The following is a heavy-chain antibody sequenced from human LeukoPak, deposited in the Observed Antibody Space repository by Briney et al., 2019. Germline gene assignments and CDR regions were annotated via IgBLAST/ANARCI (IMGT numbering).Heavy chain of an antibody. J-gene: IGHJ4*02. V-gene: IGHV3-23*01. CDR3: AMGAADGGFDS. Sequence: GGSLRLSCAASGFTSTNYAMSWVRQAPGKGLEWVSAIGGGRDSTYYADSVKGRLTTSRDISKNTLYLQMNSLMAEDTAVYYCAMGAADGGFDSWGQGTLVTVSS. CDR2: IGGGRDST. D-gene: IGHD3-16*01. CDR1: GFTSTNYA.